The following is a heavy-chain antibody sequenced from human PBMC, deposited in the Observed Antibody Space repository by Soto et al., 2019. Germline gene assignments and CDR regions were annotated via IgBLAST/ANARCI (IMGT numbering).Heavy chain of an antibody. CDR2: ISGGGDTT. CDR1: GFTFNNYA. CDR3: AKGRGGSGSIIPRVDF. Sequence: EVQLLESGGGLVQPGGSLRLSCAASGFTFNNYAMTWVRQAPGKGLEWVSAISGGGDTTSYADSVKGRFTVSRDGSKNTLDLQMGSLGAEDTALYYCAKGRGGSGSIIPRVDFWGQGTLVTVSS. J-gene: IGHJ4*02. V-gene: IGHV3-23*01. D-gene: IGHD3-10*01.